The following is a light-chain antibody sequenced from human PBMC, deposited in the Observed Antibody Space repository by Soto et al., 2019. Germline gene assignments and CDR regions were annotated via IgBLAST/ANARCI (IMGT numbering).Light chain of an antibody. CDR2: GAS. CDR1: QGISSD. CDR3: QQLNIYPIT. Sequence: DSQLTQSPSFLSASVGDRVTITCRASQGISSDLAWYQQNPGKAPNLLIYGASNLQTGVPSRFSGSGSGTEFTLTISSLQPEDFATYYCQQLNIYPITFGQGTRLEIK. J-gene: IGKJ5*01. V-gene: IGKV1-9*01.